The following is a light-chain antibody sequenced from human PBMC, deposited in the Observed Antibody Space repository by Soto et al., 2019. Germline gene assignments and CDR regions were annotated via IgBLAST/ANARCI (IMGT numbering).Light chain of an antibody. J-gene: IGKJ3*01. CDR1: QSIGSY. CDR2: AAS. CDR3: QQSYSTPRT. Sequence: DIQRTQSPSSLSASVGDRVTITCRASQSIGSYLNWYQQTPGKAPKLLIYAASSLQSGVPSRFSGSGSGTDFTLTISSLQPKDFATYYCQQSYSTPRTFGPGTKVDIK. V-gene: IGKV1-39*01.